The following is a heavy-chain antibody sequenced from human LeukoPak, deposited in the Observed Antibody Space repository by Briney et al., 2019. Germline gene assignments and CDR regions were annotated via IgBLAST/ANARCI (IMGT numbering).Heavy chain of an antibody. J-gene: IGHJ4*02. CDR1: GYTFTSYV. CDR3: ARDRRIAVAGTIMSY. V-gene: IGHV1-18*01. Sequence: ASVKDSCKASGYTFTSYVISWVRQAPGQGLAGMGWISAYNGNTNYAQKLQGRVTMTTDTSTSTAYMELRSLRSDDTAVYYCARDRRIAVAGTIMSYWGQGTLVTVSS. CDR2: ISAYNGNT. D-gene: IGHD6-19*01.